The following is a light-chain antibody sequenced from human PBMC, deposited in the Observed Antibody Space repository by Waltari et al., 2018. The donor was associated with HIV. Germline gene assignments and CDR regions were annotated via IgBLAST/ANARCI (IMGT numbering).Light chain of an antibody. CDR1: SSDVGHSYNS. CDR2: DVT. J-gene: IGLJ3*02. V-gene: IGLV2-14*03. CDR3: SSYIGSWV. Sequence: QSALTQPASVSGSPGQSITIPCTGTSSDVGHSYNSVSWYQHHPGKAPKLLIYDVTNRPAGVSHRFSGSKSGCTSSLIISGLQTEDEADYCCSSYIGSWVFGGGTKLTVL.